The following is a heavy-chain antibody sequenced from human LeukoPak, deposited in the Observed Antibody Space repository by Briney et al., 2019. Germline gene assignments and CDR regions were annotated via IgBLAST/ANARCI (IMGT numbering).Heavy chain of an antibody. V-gene: IGHV3-33*06. D-gene: IGHD3-3*01. CDR3: AKVSDFWSGYTDY. CDR1: GFTFSSHG. J-gene: IGHJ4*02. Sequence: PGRSLRLSCAASGFTFSSHGMHWVRQAPGKGLEWVAVIWYDGSNKYDADSVKGRFTISRDNSKNTLYLQMNSLRAEDTAVYYCAKVSDFWSGYTDYWGQGTLVTVSS. CDR2: IWYDGSNK.